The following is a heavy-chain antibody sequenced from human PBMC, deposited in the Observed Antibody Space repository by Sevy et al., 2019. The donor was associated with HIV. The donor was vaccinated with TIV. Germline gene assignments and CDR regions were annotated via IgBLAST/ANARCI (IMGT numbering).Heavy chain of an antibody. V-gene: IGHV4-39*01. J-gene: IGHJ4*02. CDR2: IYYSGST. CDR3: ARHGGIVDWAFDF. Sequence: SETLSLTCSVSGVSISSSSYDWGWIRQPPGKGLEWIGSIYYSGSTYYNPSLMSRVTVSVDTSKNQFSLNLRSVTAADTAVHYCARHGGIVDWAFDFWGRGTLVTVSS. D-gene: IGHD2-21*01. CDR1: GVSISSSSYD.